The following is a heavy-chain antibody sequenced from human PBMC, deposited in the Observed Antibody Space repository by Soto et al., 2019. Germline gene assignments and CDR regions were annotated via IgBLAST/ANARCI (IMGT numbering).Heavy chain of an antibody. J-gene: IGHJ5*02. D-gene: IGHD6-6*01. Sequence: PSETLSLTCTVSGGSISSGGYYWSWIRQHPGKGLEWIGYIYYSGSTYYNPSLKSRVTISVDTSKNQFSLKLSSVTAADKAVKYCAKAAPISSSSHWFGRWGKG. CDR1: GGSISSGGYY. CDR3: AKAAPISSSSHWFGR. V-gene: IGHV4-31*03. CDR2: IYYSGST.